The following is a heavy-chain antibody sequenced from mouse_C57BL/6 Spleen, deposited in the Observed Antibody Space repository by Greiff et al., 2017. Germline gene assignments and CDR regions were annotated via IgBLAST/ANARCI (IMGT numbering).Heavy chain of an antibody. V-gene: IGHV1-19*01. Sequence: VQLQQSGPVLVKPGASVKMSCKASGYTFTDYYMNWVKQSHGKSLEWIGVINPYNGGTSYNQKYKGKATLTVDKSSSTAYMELNSLTSEDSAVYYCARAGGVTTSDFDYWGQGTTLTVSS. CDR2: INPYNGGT. J-gene: IGHJ2*01. D-gene: IGHD2-2*01. CDR1: GYTFTDYY. CDR3: ARAGGVTTSDFDY.